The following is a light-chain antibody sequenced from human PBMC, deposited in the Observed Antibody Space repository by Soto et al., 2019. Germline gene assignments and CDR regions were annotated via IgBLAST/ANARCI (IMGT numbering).Light chain of an antibody. CDR1: SSNIWNNY. CDR2: DNN. V-gene: IGLV1-51*01. J-gene: IGLJ1*01. CDR3: GTWDSXFYV. Sequence: QSLLGQPPSVSAAPVQKVTISCSGSSSNIWNNYVSWYQQLPGTDPKLLIYDNNKRTSGIPDRFSGSKSGKSATLGITGLQTGDEADYYGGTWDSXFYVVGTGTKVXVX.